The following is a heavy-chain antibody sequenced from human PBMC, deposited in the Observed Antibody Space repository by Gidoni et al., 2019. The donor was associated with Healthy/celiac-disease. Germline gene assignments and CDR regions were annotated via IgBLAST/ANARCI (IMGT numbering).Heavy chain of an antibody. D-gene: IGHD1-26*01. CDR1: GYRFTSYW. Sequence: EVQLVQSGAAGKKPGESLKISCKGSGYRFTSYWIGWVRQMPGKGLEWRGIIYPGDSDTIYSPSFQGQVTISADKSISTASLQWSSLKASDTAMYYCARHKNYPGVGIDYWGQGTLVTVSS. J-gene: IGHJ4*02. CDR2: IYPGDSDT. CDR3: ARHKNYPGVGIDY. V-gene: IGHV5-51*01.